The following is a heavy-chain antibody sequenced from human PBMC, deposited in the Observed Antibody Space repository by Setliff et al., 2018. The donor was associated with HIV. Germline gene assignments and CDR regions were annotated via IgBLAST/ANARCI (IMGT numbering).Heavy chain of an antibody. CDR1: GESFSDYY. J-gene: IGHJ3*01. CDR2: VNHSGHT. Sequence: SETLSLTCAVYGESFSDYYWSWIRQAPGKGLEWIGEVNHSGHTKYHPSLKSRLTVSVNPSKKQFSMKLTSVTAADTTVYYCARRETQLWDDPFDVWGQGTMVTVSS. D-gene: IGHD1-26*01. V-gene: IGHV4-34*01. CDR3: ARRETQLWDDPFDV.